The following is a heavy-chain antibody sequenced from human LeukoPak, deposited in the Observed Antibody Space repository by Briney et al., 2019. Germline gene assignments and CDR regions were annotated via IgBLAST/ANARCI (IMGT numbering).Heavy chain of an antibody. V-gene: IGHV1-2*06. D-gene: IGHD3-16*01. CDR2: INPNSGGT. Sequence: ASVKVSCKASGYTFTGYYMHWVRQAPGQGLEWMGRINPNSGGTDYTQKFQGRVTMTRDTSISTAYMELSRLTSDDTAVYYCARGGQPGAFDIWGQGTMVTVSS. CDR3: ARGGQPGAFDI. J-gene: IGHJ3*02. CDR1: GYTFTGYY.